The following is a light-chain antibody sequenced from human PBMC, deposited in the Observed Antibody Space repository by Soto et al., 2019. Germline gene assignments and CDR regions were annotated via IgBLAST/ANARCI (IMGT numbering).Light chain of an antibody. Sequence: DIQMTQSPSTLSASVGDRVTTTCRASQSISSWLAWYQQKPGKAPKLLIYKASSVESGVPSRFSGSGSGTEFTLTITSLHPDDFPTYYCQQYNSYPWTFGQGTKVDI. CDR3: QQYNSYPWT. V-gene: IGKV1-5*03. CDR1: QSISSW. CDR2: KAS. J-gene: IGKJ1*01.